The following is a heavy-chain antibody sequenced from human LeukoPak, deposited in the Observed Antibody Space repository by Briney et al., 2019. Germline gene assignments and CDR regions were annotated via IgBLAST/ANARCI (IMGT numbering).Heavy chain of an antibody. CDR1: GGSISSGSYY. CDR2: IYTSGST. CDR3: ARAAAGIVGAADY. J-gene: IGHJ4*02. D-gene: IGHD1-26*01. Sequence: PSETLSLTCTVSGGSISSGSYYWSWIRQPAGKGLEWIGRIYTSGSTNYNPSLKSRVTISVDTSKNQLSLKLSSVTAADTAVYYCARAAAGIVGAADYWGQGTLVTVSS. V-gene: IGHV4-61*02.